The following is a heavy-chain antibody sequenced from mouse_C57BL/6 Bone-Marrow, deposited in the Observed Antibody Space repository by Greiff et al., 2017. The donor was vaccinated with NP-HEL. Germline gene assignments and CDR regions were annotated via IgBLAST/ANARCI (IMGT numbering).Heavy chain of an antibody. CDR1: GYTFTSYW. CDR3: AILHYYGSSYRDY. V-gene: IGHV1-50*01. D-gene: IGHD1-1*01. Sequence: VQLQQPGAELVKPGASVKLSCKASGYTFTSYWMQWVKQRPGQGLEWIGEIDPSDSYTNYNQKFKGKATLTVDTSSSTAYMQLSSLTSEDSAVYYCAILHYYGSSYRDYWGQGTTLTVSS. CDR2: IDPSDSYT. J-gene: IGHJ2*01.